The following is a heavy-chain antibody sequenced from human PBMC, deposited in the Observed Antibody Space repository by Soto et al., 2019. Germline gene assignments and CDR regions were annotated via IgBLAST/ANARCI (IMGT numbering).Heavy chain of an antibody. CDR1: GFTFSSYA. D-gene: IGHD6-19*01. J-gene: IGHJ4*02. CDR3: AKDWHSGWYVVVYY. Sequence: LRLSCAASGFTFSSYAMSWVRQAPGKGLEWVSAISGSCGSTYYADSVKGRFTISRDNSKNTLYLQMNSLRAEDTAVYYCAKDWHSGWYVVVYYWGQGTLVTVSS. CDR2: ISGSCGST. V-gene: IGHV3-23*01.